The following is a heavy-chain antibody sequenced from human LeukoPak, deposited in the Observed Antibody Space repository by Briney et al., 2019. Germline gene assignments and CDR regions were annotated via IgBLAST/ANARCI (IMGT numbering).Heavy chain of an antibody. CDR1: GFTFSAYW. CDR2: INNDGTAT. CDR3: ARGYNWNDHYFDY. V-gene: IGHV3-74*01. D-gene: IGHD1-20*01. J-gene: IGHJ4*02. Sequence: GGSPRLSCAASGFTFSAYWMHWVRQVPGKGRVWVSRINNDGTATFFADSLKGRFTIARDNSKNTLYLQMNSLRAEDTAVYYCARGYNWNDHYFDYWGQGTLVTVSS.